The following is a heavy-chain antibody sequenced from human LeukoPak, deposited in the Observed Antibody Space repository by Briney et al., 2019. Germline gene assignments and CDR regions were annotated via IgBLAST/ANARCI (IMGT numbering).Heavy chain of an antibody. Sequence: GGSLRLSCAASGFTVSSKYMSWVRQAPGKGLEWVSVIYTDGRTYYADSVQGRFTISRDNSKNTLYLQMNSLRAEDTAVYYCASFLEISDTAIDYWGQGTLVTVSS. V-gene: IGHV3-53*01. D-gene: IGHD5-18*01. CDR1: GFTVSSKY. CDR2: IYTDGRT. CDR3: ASFLEISDTAIDY. J-gene: IGHJ4*02.